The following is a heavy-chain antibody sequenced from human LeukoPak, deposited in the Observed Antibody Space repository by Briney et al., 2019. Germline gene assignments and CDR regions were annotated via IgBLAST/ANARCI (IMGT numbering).Heavy chain of an antibody. CDR3: ARGRYYYDSSGYYYLRFFDC. CDR1: GGSISSYY. D-gene: IGHD3-22*01. J-gene: IGHJ4*02. V-gene: IGHV4-59*01. CDR2: IYYSGST. Sequence: SETLSLTCTVSGGSISSYYWSWIRQPPGKGLEWIGYIYYSGSTNYNPSLKSRVTISVDTSKNQFSLKLSSVTAADTAVYYCARGRYYYDSSGYYYLRFFDCWGQGTLVTLSS.